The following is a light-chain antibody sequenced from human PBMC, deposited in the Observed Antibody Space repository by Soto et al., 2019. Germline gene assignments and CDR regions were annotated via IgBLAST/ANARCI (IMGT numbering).Light chain of an antibody. CDR3: QQYDSWPPT. CDR1: QSINNY. CDR2: GAS. J-gene: IGKJ1*01. V-gene: IGKV3-15*01. Sequence: EIVMTQSPATLSVSPGEGANLSCRASQSINNYLAWYQRKPGQAPRLLFSGASTRAAGVPATFSASGSGTDFTLTISSLQSEDFAVYYCQQYDSWPPTFGQGTKV.